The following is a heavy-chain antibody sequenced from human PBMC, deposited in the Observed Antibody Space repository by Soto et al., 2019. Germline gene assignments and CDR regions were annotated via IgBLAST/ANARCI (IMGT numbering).Heavy chain of an antibody. V-gene: IGHV4-31*03. Sequence: SETLSLTCTVSGGSISSGGYYWSWIRQHPGKGLEWIGYIYYSGSTYYNPSLKSRVTISVDTSKNQFSLKLSSVTAADTAVYYCARARYDYGRNMQKQRYYFDGVGVSGQGTTGTV. CDR1: GGSISSGGYY. CDR2: IYYSGST. D-gene: IGHD4-17*01. CDR3: ARARYDYGRNMQKQRYYFDGVGV. J-gene: IGHJ6*02.